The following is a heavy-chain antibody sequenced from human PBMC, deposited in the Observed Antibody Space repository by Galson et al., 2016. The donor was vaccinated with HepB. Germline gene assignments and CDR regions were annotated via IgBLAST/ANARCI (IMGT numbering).Heavy chain of an antibody. CDR2: IYHSGTA. CDR3: ARTMDGYYTSGSGFDY. J-gene: IGHJ4*02. V-gene: IGHV4-4*01. CDR1: GGSISSRHW. Sequence: ETLSLTCAVSGGSISSRHWWSWVRQSPGTGLEWIGQIYHSGTANYNPSLRSRVTISMDKSKNQFSLDLSSVTAADTAVYFCARTMDGYYTSGSGFDYWGQGTLGTVSS. D-gene: IGHD6-25*01.